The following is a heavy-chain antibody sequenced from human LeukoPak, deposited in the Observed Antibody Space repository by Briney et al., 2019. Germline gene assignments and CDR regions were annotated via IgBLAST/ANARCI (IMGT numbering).Heavy chain of an antibody. CDR3: ARVANSNYYFDC. J-gene: IGHJ4*02. Sequence: GGSLRLSCTASGSTFSSYNMNWVRQTPGKGLEWLSYISGSSGTIYYADSVKGRFTISRDNAKNSLDLQMNSLRDEDTALYYCARVANSNYYFDCWGQGTLVTVSS. D-gene: IGHD1-7*01. CDR2: ISGSSGTI. CDR1: GSTFSSYN. V-gene: IGHV3-48*02.